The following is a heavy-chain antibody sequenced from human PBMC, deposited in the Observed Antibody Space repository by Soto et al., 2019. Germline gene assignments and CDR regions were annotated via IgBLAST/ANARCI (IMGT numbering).Heavy chain of an antibody. CDR2: IKHDGAEK. V-gene: IGHV3-7*01. CDR1: GFAFSGYW. Sequence: EVQLVESGGDLVQRGWSLRLSCAASGFAFSGYWLSWVRQAPGKGLEWVANIKHDGAEKYYVESVKGRFTISRDDAKNSLYLQMNSPRVEDTAVYYCARGSMGPYCDYWGQGTLVTVSS. D-gene: IGHD3-10*01. J-gene: IGHJ4*02. CDR3: ARGSMGPYCDY.